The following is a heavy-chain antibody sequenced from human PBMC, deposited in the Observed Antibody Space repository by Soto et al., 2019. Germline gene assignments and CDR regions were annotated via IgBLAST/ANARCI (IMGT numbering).Heavy chain of an antibody. V-gene: IGHV4-34*01. Sequence: SETLSLTCAVYGGSFSGYYWSWIRQPPGKGLEWIGEINHSGVTNYKPSLKRRVTISVDTSKNQFSLQLKSVTAADTALYYCARFSGSYYYGMDVWGQGTTVTVSS. D-gene: IGHD6-19*01. J-gene: IGHJ6*02. CDR1: GGSFSGYY. CDR2: INHSGVT. CDR3: ARFSGSYYYGMDV.